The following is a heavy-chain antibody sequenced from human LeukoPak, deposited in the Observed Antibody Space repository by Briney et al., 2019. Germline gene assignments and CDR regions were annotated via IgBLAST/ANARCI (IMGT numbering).Heavy chain of an antibody. V-gene: IGHV4-39*07. CDR1: GASISSSSYY. CDR2: IYYSGTT. Sequence: SDTLSLTCTVSGASISSSSYYWVWIRQPPGKGLEWIGTIYYSGTTYYNPSLKRRVTISVDTSKNQFSLKLTSVTAADTAVYYCARAQLNLLVDFGMDVWGQGTTVTVSS. D-gene: IGHD1-1*01. CDR3: ARAQLNLLVDFGMDV. J-gene: IGHJ6*02.